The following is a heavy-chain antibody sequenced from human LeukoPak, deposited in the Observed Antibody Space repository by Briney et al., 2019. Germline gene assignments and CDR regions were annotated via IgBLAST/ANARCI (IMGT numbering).Heavy chain of an antibody. CDR2: INHSGST. CDR1: GGSFSGYC. Sequence: SETLSPTCAVYGGSFSGYCWSWIRQPPGKGLEWIGEINHSGSTNYNPSLKSRVTISVDTSKNQFSLKLSSVTAADTAVYYCARGDYYDSSGYSNWFDPWGQGTLVTVSS. J-gene: IGHJ5*02. D-gene: IGHD3-22*01. CDR3: ARGDYYDSSGYSNWFDP. V-gene: IGHV4-34*01.